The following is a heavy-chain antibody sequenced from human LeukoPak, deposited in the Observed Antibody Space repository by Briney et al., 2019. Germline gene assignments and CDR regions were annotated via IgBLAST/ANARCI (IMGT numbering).Heavy chain of an antibody. CDR2: ISGSGGST. J-gene: IGHJ4*02. CDR3: AKIEYYYDSSGYYRHTFDY. Sequence: GGSLRLSCAASGFTFSSYAMSWVRQALGKGLEWVSAISGSGGSTYYADSVKGRFTISRDNSKNTLYLQMNSLRAEDTAVYYCAKIEYYYDSSGYYRHTFDYWGQGTLVTVSS. D-gene: IGHD3-22*01. CDR1: GFTFSSYA. V-gene: IGHV3-23*01.